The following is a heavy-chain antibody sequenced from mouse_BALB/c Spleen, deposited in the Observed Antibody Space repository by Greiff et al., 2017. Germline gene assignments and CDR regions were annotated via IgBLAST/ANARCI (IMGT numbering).Heavy chain of an antibody. V-gene: IGHV5-6-5*01. D-gene: IGHD1-1*01. Sequence: EVMLVESGGGLVKPGGSLKLSCAASGFTFSSYAMSWVRQTPEKRLEWVASISSGGSTNYPDSVKGRFTISRDNARNILYLQMSSLRSEDTAMYYCAREGSSYDYWGQGTTLTVSS. J-gene: IGHJ2*01. CDR2: ISSGGST. CDR3: AREGSSYDY. CDR1: GFTFSSYA.